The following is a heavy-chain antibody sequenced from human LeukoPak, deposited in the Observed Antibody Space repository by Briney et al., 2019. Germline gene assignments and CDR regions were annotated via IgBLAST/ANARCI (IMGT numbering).Heavy chain of an antibody. CDR1: GGSISSYY. Sequence: SETLSLTCTVSGGSISSYYWSWIRQPPGKGLEWIGYIYHSGSTNYNPSLKSRVTISVDTSKNQFSLKLSSVTAADTAVYYCARLTQDPTLWFGEPIYFDYWGQGTLVTVSS. CDR3: ARLTQDPTLWFGEPIYFDY. D-gene: IGHD3-10*01. V-gene: IGHV4-59*01. J-gene: IGHJ4*02. CDR2: IYHSGST.